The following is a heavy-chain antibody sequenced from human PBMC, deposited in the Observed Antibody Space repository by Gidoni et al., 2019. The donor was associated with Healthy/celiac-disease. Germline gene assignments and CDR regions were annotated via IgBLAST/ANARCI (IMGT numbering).Heavy chain of an antibody. J-gene: IGHJ4*02. D-gene: IGHD4-17*01. V-gene: IGHV4-34*01. CDR2: INHSGST. CDR3: AIRSSGDYGDYSTHYFDY. CDR1: GGSFSGYY. Sequence: QVQLQQWGAGLLKPSETMSLTCAVYGGSFSGYYWRSIRQPPGKWLEWIGEINHSGSTNYNPSLKSRVTISVDTSKNQFSLNLSSVTAADTAVYYCAIRSSGDYGDYSTHYFDYWGQGTLVTVSS.